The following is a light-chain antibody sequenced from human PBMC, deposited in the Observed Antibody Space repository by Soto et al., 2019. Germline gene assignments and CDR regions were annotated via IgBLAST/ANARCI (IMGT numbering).Light chain of an antibody. CDR1: GNDVCAYNY. CDR3: CSYAGGYTYL. CDR2: GVV. J-gene: IGLJ1*01. Sequence: QPVLTQPRSVSRSPGQSVNISCTGTGNDVCAYNYVPWYQQHPGRPPKLLIYGVVRWPSGVPDRFSGSKSGNTASLTISGLQAEDEADYFCCSYAGGYTYLFGTGTKVTVL. V-gene: IGLV2-11*01.